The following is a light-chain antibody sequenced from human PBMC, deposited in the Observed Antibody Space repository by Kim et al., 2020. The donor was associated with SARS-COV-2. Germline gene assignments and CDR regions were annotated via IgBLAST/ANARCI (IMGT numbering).Light chain of an antibody. CDR2: YDT. CDR1: NIGTKS. Sequence: SYELTQPPSVSVAPGKTARITCEGNNIGTKSVHWYQQKPGQAPVLVIYYDTDRPSGIPERFSGSNSGNTATLTISRVEAGDEADYYCQVWDSSSDQWVFGGGTQLTVL. V-gene: IGLV3-21*04. CDR3: QVWDSSSDQWV. J-gene: IGLJ3*02.